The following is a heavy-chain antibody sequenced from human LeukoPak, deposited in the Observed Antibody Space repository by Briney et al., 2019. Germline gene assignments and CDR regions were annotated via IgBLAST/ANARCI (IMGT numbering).Heavy chain of an antibody. CDR3: ARGYSSGWYYFDY. V-gene: IGHV4-59*01. J-gene: IGHJ4*02. CDR2: IYYSGST. CDR1: GGSISSYY. Sequence: PSETLSLTCTVSGGSISSYYWSWIRQPPGEGLEWIGYIYYSGSTNYNPSLKSRVTISVDTSKNQFSLKLSSVTAADTAVYYCARGYSSGWYYFDYWGQGTLVTVSS. D-gene: IGHD6-19*01.